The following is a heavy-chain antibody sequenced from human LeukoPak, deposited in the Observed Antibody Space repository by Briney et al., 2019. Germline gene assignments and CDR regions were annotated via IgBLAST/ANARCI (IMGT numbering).Heavy chain of an antibody. D-gene: IGHD3-10*01. Sequence: PGGSLRLSCAASVFTFSSYSMNWVRQTPGKGLEWVSSISSSSSYIYYADSLKGRFTISRDNVKNSLYLQMNSVRAEDTAVYYCARDASVRGAIDYWGQGTLVTVSS. CDR2: ISSSSSYI. V-gene: IGHV3-21*01. CDR1: VFTFSSYS. CDR3: ARDASVRGAIDY. J-gene: IGHJ4*02.